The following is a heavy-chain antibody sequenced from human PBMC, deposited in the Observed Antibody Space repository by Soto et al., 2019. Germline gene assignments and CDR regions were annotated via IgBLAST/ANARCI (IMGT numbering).Heavy chain of an antibody. CDR2: MNMDGSRT. J-gene: IGHJ4*02. V-gene: IGHV3-74*01. D-gene: IGHD5-12*01. CDR3: VRGDGDRYDGHGYLGRH. Sequence: EVQLVESGGGLVQPGGSLRLSCAASGFTFSIYWMHWVRQAPGKGLVWVSRMNMDGSRTSYADFAKGRFTISRDDAKSTMYLQMSNPRAEDTAVYYCVRGDGDRYDGHGYLGRHWGQGTLVTVSS. CDR1: GFTFSIYW.